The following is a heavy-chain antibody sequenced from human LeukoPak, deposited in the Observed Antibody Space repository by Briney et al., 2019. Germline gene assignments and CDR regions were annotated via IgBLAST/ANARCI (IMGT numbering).Heavy chain of an antibody. Sequence: SETLSLTCTVSGGSISSGGYYWSWLPQHPGKGLEWFGYIYYSGSTYYNPSLKSRVTISVDTSKNHFSLKLSSVTAADTAVYYCAKYYGGGDCQGFDFWGQGTLVTVSS. CDR3: AKYYGGGDCQGFDF. J-gene: IGHJ4*02. CDR1: GGSISSGGYY. D-gene: IGHD2-21*02. CDR2: IYYSGST. V-gene: IGHV4-31*03.